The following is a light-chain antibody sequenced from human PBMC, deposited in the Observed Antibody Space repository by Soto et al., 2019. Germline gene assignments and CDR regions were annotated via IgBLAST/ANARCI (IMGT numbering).Light chain of an antibody. J-gene: IGKJ1*01. V-gene: IGKV1-27*01. CDR3: QKYNSVPLT. CDR2: AAS. Sequence: DIQMTQSPSSLSASVGDRVTITCRASQDINNYLAWYQVQPGKGPKLLIYAASTLQSGVPSRFSGSGSGTDFTLTVSSLQPEDVATYFCQKYNSVPLTFGQETRVDI. CDR1: QDINNY.